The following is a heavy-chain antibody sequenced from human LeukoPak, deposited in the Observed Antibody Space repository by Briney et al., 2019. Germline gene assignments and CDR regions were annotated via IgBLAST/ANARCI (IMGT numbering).Heavy chain of an antibody. CDR3: AKAGLTMHSSSPNWFDP. CDR2: INPNSGGT. D-gene: IGHD6-13*01. V-gene: IGHV1-2*02. Sequence: GASVKVSCKASGYSFTGYFIHWVRRAPGQGLEWMGWINPNSGGTNYAQNFQGRVTMTWDTSISTAYMELSRLRSDDTAVYYCAKAGLTMHSSSPNWFDPWGQGTLVTVSS. CDR1: GYSFTGYF. J-gene: IGHJ5*02.